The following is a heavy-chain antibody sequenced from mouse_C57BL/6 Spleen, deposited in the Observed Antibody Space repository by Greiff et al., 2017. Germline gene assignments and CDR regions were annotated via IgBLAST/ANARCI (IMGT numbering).Heavy chain of an antibody. CDR3: ARSFYSRLKGTRY. CDR2: ISYDGSN. Sequence: EVQLQESGPGLVKPSQSLSLTCSVTGYSITSGYYWNWIRQFPGNKLEWMGYISYDGSNNYNPSLKNRISITRDTSKNQFFLKLNSVTTEDTATYYCARSFYSRLKGTRYWGQGTTLTVSS. J-gene: IGHJ2*01. CDR1: GYSITSGYY. V-gene: IGHV3-6*01. D-gene: IGHD2-12*01.